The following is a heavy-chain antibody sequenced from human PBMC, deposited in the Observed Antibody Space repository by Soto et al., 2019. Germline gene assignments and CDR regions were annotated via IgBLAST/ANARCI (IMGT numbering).Heavy chain of an antibody. Sequence: GASVKVSCKASGGTFSSYGISWVRQAPGQGLEWMGGIIPIFGTANYAQKFQGRVTITADKSTSTAYMELSSLRSEDTAVYYCARVAAAGTGAYYYYYGMDVWGQGTTVTVSS. CDR1: GGTFSSYG. CDR2: IIPIFGTA. D-gene: IGHD6-13*01. CDR3: ARVAAAGTGAYYYYYGMDV. V-gene: IGHV1-69*06. J-gene: IGHJ6*02.